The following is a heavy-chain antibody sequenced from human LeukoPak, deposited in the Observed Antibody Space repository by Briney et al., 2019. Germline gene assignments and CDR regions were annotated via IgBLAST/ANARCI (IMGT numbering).Heavy chain of an antibody. J-gene: IGHJ5*02. CDR2: IYYSGST. Sequence: SETLSLTCTVSGGSISGSSYYWGWIRQPPGKGLEWIGSIYYSGSTNYKPSLKSRVTISVDTSKNQISLKLTSVTAADTAVYYCATLKRPTPNWFDPWGQGTLVTVSS. CDR3: ATLKRPTPNWFDP. V-gene: IGHV4-39*01. CDR1: GGSISGSSYY.